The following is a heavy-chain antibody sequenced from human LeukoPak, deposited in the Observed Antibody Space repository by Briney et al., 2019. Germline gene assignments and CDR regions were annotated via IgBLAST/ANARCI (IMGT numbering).Heavy chain of an antibody. J-gene: IGHJ6*03. CDR1: GGSFSDYY. Sequence: SETLSLTCAVYGGSFSDYYWTWIRHTPEKGLEWIGEMNPSGSTKYNPSLKSRDTISVDTSKNQFSLKLSSVTAADTAVYYCARGRQDVTMIVVVMTAVSYYLDVWGKGTTVTVS. CDR2: MNPSGST. V-gene: IGHV4-34*01. D-gene: IGHD3-22*01. CDR3: ARGRQDVTMIVVVMTAVSYYLDV.